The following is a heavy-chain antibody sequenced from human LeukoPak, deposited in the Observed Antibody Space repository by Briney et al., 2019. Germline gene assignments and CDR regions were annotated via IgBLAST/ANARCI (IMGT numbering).Heavy chain of an antibody. Sequence: ASVKVSCKASGYTFTSYATHWVRQAPGQGLEWMGYINAGNGNTKYSQKFHGRVTLTRDTAASTAYMELSSLRSEDTAVYYCARDGRGNWFDPWGQGTLVTVSS. J-gene: IGHJ5*02. CDR1: GYTFTSYA. V-gene: IGHV1-3*01. CDR3: ARDGRGNWFDP. CDR2: INAGNGNT.